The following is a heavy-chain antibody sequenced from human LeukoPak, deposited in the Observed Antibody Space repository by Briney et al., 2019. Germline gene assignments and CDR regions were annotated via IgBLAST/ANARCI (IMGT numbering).Heavy chain of an antibody. CDR1: GFTFNTYA. V-gene: IGHV3-23*01. D-gene: IGHD6-19*01. CDR3: ARDWASVAAYDY. Sequence: GGSLRLSCAASGFTFNTYAMSWVRQAPGKGLEWVSAISGSGDSTYYADSVKGRFTISRDNSKNTVYLQMNSLRAEDTAVYYCARDWASVAAYDYWGQGTLVTVSS. CDR2: ISGSGDST. J-gene: IGHJ4*02.